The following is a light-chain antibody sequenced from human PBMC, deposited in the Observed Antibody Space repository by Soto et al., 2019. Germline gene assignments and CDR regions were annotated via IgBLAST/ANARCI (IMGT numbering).Light chain of an antibody. J-gene: IGKJ3*01. CDR1: QSVSSSY. V-gene: IGKV3-20*01. Sequence: EIVLTQSPGTLSLSPGERATLSCRASQSVSSSYLAWYQQKPGQAPRLLIYGASSMATGIPDRFSGSGSGTDFTLTISRLEPEDFSVYYCQQYRSSPLFTFGPGTKVDIK. CDR3: QQYRSSPLFT. CDR2: GAS.